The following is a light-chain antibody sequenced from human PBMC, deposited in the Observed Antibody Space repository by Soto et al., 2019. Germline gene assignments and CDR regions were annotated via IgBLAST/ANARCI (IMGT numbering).Light chain of an antibody. CDR1: QSVSSY. V-gene: IGKV3-11*01. CDR2: DAS. CDR3: QQRSNWPPLT. J-gene: IGKJ4*01. Sequence: EIVLTQSPATLSLSPGERATLSCRASQSVSSYLAWYQQQPGQAPRLLIYDASNRATGIPARFSGSGSGTDFTLTISSLEPEDFAVYYGQQRSNWPPLTFGGGTKVEIK.